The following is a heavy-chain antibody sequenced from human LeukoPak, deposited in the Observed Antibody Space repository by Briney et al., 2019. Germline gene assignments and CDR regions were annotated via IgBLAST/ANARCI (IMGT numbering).Heavy chain of an antibody. CDR1: GFTVSSNY. J-gene: IGHJ4*02. CDR3: RAAAGDFDY. CDR2: IYSGGST. D-gene: IGHD6-13*01. Sequence: PGGSLRLSCAASGFTVSSNYMSWVRQAPGKGLEWVSVIYSGGSTYYADSVKGRFTISRANAKNSLYLQMNSLRVEDMALYYCRAAAGDFDYWGQGTLVTVSS. V-gene: IGHV3-53*05.